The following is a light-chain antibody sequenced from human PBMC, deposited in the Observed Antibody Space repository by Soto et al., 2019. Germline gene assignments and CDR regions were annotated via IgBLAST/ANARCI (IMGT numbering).Light chain of an antibody. CDR1: QSVSRN. V-gene: IGKV3-15*01. Sequence: EIVMTHSPATLSVSPWERATLSFSSSQSVSRNLAWYQQKPGQAPRLLIYGASTRATGIPGRFSGSGSGTESTLTISSLQSEDFAVYYCQQHNNWPPWTFGQGTKVDIK. CDR2: GAS. J-gene: IGKJ1*01. CDR3: QQHNNWPPWT.